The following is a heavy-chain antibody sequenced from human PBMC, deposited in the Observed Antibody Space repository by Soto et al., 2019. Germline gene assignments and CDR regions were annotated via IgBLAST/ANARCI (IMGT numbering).Heavy chain of an antibody. J-gene: IGHJ4*02. CDR2: LIPLFGTT. CDR3: ARGPNWGSRFDS. Sequence: QVQLVQSGAEVKKPGSSVKVSCEASGGTFSGHAISWVRQAPGQGPEWMGGLIPLFGTTQHAQNFQDRLPIPADNSTSTAYMAMTSLRFEDTAIYYCARGPNWGSRFDSWGQGTLVTVSS. CDR1: GGTFSGHA. D-gene: IGHD7-27*01. V-gene: IGHV1-69*06.